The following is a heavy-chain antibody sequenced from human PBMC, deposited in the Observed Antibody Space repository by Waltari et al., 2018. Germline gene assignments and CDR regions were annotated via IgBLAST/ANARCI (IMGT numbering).Heavy chain of an antibody. Sequence: QVQLVQSGAEVKKPGSSVKVSCKASGVPFSSHAISWVRKTPGQGLEWMGGIIPIFGTANYAQKFQGRVTITTDESTSTAYMELSSLRSEDTAVYYCARGRRSGRTDAFDIWGQGTMVTVSS. CDR1: GVPFSSHA. CDR3: ARGRRSGRTDAFDI. J-gene: IGHJ3*02. D-gene: IGHD3-10*01. CDR2: IIPIFGTA. V-gene: IGHV1-69*05.